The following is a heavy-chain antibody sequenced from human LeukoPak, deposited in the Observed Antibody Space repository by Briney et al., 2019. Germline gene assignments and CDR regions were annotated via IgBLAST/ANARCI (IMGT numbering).Heavy chain of an antibody. CDR1: GGSISSGLYS. D-gene: IGHD2-2*01. Sequence: SETLSLTCDVSGGSISSGLYSWSWIRQPLGKGLEWIGYIYHTGSTHYNPSLKSRVTISVDTSKNQFSLRLSSVTAADTAVYYCARLQYCSGTSCYWFDPWGQGTLVTVSS. J-gene: IGHJ5*02. CDR3: ARLQYCSGTSCYWFDP. V-gene: IGHV4-30-2*01. CDR2: IYHTGST.